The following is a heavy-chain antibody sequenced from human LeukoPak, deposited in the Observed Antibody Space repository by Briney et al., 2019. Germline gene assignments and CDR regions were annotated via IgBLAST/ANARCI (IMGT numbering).Heavy chain of an antibody. CDR1: GHTFTNCC. Sequence: ASVKVFCNASGHTFTNCCMTWVLQARGQGLEWMGWISGYNGNTNYAHSLQDRVTMTTDTSTNTAHMEGTSQRLEDTAGYYSARYRWGDTAIVGDWGQRTLVTVSS. J-gene: IGHJ4*02. V-gene: IGHV1-18*01. D-gene: IGHD5-18*01. CDR2: ISGYNGNT. CDR3: ARYRWGDTAIVGD.